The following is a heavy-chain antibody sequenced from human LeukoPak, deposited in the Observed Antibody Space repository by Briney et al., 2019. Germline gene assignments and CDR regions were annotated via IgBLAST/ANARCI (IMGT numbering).Heavy chain of an antibody. V-gene: IGHV1-24*01. CDR1: GYTFTGYY. Sequence: ASVKVSCKASGYTFTGYYMHWVRQAPGKGLEWMGGFDPEDGETIYAQKFQGRVTMTEDTSTDTAYMELSSLRSEDTAVYYCATNGGSYQLTPDYWGQGTLVTVSS. J-gene: IGHJ4*02. CDR2: FDPEDGET. D-gene: IGHD1-26*01. CDR3: ATNGGSYQLTPDY.